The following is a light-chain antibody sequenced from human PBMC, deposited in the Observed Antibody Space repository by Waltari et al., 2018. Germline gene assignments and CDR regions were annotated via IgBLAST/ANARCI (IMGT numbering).Light chain of an antibody. Sequence: QSALPQPASVSGSPGQSITISCTGSNSHVGGYNFVSWYQQHPGKAPKLMIYDVSNRPSGVSNRFSGSKSGNTASLTISGLQPEDAADYYCNSYSTSSTFVFGTGTRVTVL. CDR2: DVS. CDR1: NSHVGGYNF. J-gene: IGLJ1*01. CDR3: NSYSTSSTFV. V-gene: IGLV2-14*01.